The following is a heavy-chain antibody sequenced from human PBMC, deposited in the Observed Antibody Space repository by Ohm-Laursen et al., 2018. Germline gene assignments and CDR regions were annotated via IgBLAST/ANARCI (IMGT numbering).Heavy chain of an antibody. D-gene: IGHD1-1*01. Sequence: PGTLSLTCAISGDSVSSDSGAWNWIRQSPSRGLEWLGRTHYSSKWVYDYAVSVKSRITITPDTSKNQFSLQLNSVTPEDSAVYYCSRGQRNYYAMDVWGQGTTVTVSS. J-gene: IGHJ6*02. V-gene: IGHV6-1*01. CDR3: SRGQRNYYAMDV. CDR1: GDSVSSDSGA. CDR2: THYSSKWVY.